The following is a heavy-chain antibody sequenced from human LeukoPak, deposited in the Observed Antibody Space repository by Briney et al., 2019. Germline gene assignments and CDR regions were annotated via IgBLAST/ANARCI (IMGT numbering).Heavy chain of an antibody. D-gene: IGHD6-13*01. J-gene: IGHJ3*02. Sequence: GGSLRLSCAASGFIFSTYGMHWVRQAPGKGLEWVAFIRYDGSNKYYADSVKGRFTISRDNSKNTLYLQMNSLRSEDTAVYYCATEVLGYSSSWYSAFDIWGQGTMVTVSS. V-gene: IGHV3-30*02. CDR3: ATEVLGYSSSWYSAFDI. CDR1: GFIFSTYG. CDR2: IRYDGSNK.